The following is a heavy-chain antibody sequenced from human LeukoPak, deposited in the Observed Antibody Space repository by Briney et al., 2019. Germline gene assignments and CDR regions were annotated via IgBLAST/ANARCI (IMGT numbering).Heavy chain of an antibody. CDR3: ARIRPGNYFDY. V-gene: IGHV3-7*01. D-gene: IGHD6-6*01. CDR1: GFTFSIYW. CDR2: INEDGSEE. Sequence: GGSLRLSCTASGFTFSIYWMSWVRQAPGKGLEWVASINEDGSEEHYVDSVKGRFTIARNNARNSVHVQMNSLRAEDTAVYFCARIRPGNYFDYWGQGALVTVAS. J-gene: IGHJ4*02.